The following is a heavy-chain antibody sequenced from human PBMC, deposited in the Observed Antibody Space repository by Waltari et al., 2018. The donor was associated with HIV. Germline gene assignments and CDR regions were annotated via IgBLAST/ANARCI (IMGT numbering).Heavy chain of an antibody. CDR3: ARHRRNDIGDY. CDR2: IYYSGGP. V-gene: IGHV4-39*01. D-gene: IGHD3-9*01. CDR1: GGSITSRNYY. J-gene: IGHJ4*02. Sequence: QLQLQESGPGLVKPSETLSLTCTVSGGSITSRNYYWGWLRQPPGKGLVWIGSIYYSGGPYYNPSLKSRVTISIDTSKNQFSLKLSSVTAADTAVYYCARHRRNDIGDYWGQGTLVTVSS.